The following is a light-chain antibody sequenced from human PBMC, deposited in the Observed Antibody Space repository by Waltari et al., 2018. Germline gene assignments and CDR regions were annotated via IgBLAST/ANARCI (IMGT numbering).Light chain of an antibody. CDR2: RAS. CDR1: QSTTDS. J-gene: IGKJ1*01. V-gene: IGKV3-15*01. Sequence: EIVMTQSPATLSVSPGERVTLSCRASQSTTDSLAWYQQRRGPAPSLLVCRASVRATGVPARFSGSGSGTEFTLTITSLQSEDFAVYYCQQYHEWPRTFGQGTRVDIK. CDR3: QQYHEWPRT.